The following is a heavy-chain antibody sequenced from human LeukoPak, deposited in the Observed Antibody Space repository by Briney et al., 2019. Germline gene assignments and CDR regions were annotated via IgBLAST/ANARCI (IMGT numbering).Heavy chain of an antibody. J-gene: IGHJ4*02. D-gene: IGHD5-18*01. V-gene: IGHV3-33*01. Sequence: GGSLRLSCAASGFTFSSYGMHWVRQAPGKGRGWVAVIWYDGSNKYYADSVKGRFTISRDNSKNTLYLQMNSLRAEDTAVYYCARDSRDTAMVGPDYWGQGTLVTVSS. CDR2: IWYDGSNK. CDR3: ARDSRDTAMVGPDY. CDR1: GFTFSSYG.